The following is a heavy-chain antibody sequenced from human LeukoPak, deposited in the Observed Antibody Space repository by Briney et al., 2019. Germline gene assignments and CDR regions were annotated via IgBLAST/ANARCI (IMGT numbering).Heavy chain of an antibody. CDR3: ARAGPYYDFWSGYYYSPKNWFDP. J-gene: IGHJ5*02. CDR2: IYASGST. V-gene: IGHV4-61*02. Sequence: SETLSLTCTVSGGSISNLNYYWSWIRQPAGKGLEWIGRIYASGSTNYNPSLKSRVTISVDTSKNQFSLKLSSVTAADTAVYYCARAGPYYDFWSGYYYSPKNWFDPWGQGTLVTVSS. D-gene: IGHD3-3*01. CDR1: GGSISNLNYY.